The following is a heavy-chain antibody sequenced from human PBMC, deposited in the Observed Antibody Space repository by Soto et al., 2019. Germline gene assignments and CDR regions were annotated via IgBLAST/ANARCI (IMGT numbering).Heavy chain of an antibody. CDR1: GVSISNSSYY. CDR3: PRPGSN. V-gene: IGHV4-39*01. Sequence: SETLSLTCTVSGVSISNSSYYWGWIRRPPGKGLEWIGTIYYSGITYYNPSLKSRVTISVDTSKNQFSLKLTSVTAADTAVYYRPRPGSNWGQGTLLTGSS. J-gene: IGHJ4*02. CDR2: IYYSGIT.